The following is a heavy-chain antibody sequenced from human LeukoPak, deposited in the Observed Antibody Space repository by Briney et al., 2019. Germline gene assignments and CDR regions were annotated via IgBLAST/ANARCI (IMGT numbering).Heavy chain of an antibody. CDR3: ARGVAAAGTE. J-gene: IGHJ4*02. V-gene: IGHV1-69*05. CDR2: IIPIFGTA. CDR1: GYTFTGYY. D-gene: IGHD6-13*01. Sequence: SVKVSCKASGYTFTGYYMHWVRQAPGQGLEWMGGIIPIFGTANYAQKFQGRVTITTDESTSTAYMELSSLRSEDTAVYYCARGVAAAGTEWGQGTLVTVSS.